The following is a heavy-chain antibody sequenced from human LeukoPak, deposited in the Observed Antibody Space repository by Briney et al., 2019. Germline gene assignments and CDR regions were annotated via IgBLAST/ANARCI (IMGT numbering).Heavy chain of an antibody. D-gene: IGHD5-18*01. CDR3: ARRDAKPASYSYGYFHYYYYMDV. J-gene: IGHJ6*03. V-gene: IGHV3-21*01. CDR1: GFTFSSYS. CDR2: ISSSSSYI. Sequence: AGGSLRLSCAASGFTFSSYSMNWVRQAPGKGLEWVSSISSSSSYIYYADSVKGRFTISRDNAKNSLYLQMNSLRAEDTAVYYCARRDAKPASYSYGYFHYYYYMDVWGKGTTVTVSS.